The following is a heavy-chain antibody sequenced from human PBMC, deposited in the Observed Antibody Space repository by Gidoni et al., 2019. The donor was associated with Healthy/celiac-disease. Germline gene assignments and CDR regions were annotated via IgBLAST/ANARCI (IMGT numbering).Heavy chain of an antibody. CDR3: AGEYQLDAFDI. V-gene: IGHV3-74*01. CDR2: IKSDGSYT. CDR1: GFTFSSSW. D-gene: IGHD2-2*01. Sequence: EVQLVESGGGLVQPGGSRRLSCVASGFTFSSSWMHWVRKAPGKGLVWVSRIKSDGSYTRYADAVKGRFTSSRDNAKNTLYLQMNSLRAEDTAVYYCAGEYQLDAFDIWGQGTMVTVSS. J-gene: IGHJ3*02.